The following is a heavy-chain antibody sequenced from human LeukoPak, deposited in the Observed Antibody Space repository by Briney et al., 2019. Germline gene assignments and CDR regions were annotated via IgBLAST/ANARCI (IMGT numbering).Heavy chain of an antibody. CDR1: GFTLGDYA. D-gene: IGHD1-14*01. J-gene: IGHJ6*03. CDR3: TTTVGYYYFDMDV. Sequence: QAGGSLRLSCAASGFTLGDYAMSWVRQAPGKGLEWVGFVRAEAYDGATDYGASVKGRFTISRDDSKNIAYLQMNSLNTEDTAVYYCTTTVGYYYFDMDVWGKGTPVIVSS. CDR2: VRAEAYDGAT. V-gene: IGHV3-49*04.